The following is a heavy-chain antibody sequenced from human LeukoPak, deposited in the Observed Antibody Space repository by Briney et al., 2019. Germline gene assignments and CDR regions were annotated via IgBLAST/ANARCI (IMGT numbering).Heavy chain of an antibody. V-gene: IGHV1-8*02. J-gene: IGHJ6*03. CDR1: GYTFSNFD. CDR3: GRSRRGYYMDV. CDR2: MNPGSGDT. Sequence: ASVKVSCKASGYTFSNFDVNWVRQAPGQGLEWMAWMNPGSGDTGYEGKFQARLTMSSNTSITTASMELSSLTSEDTAVYYCGRSRRGYYMDVWGKGTTVIVSS.